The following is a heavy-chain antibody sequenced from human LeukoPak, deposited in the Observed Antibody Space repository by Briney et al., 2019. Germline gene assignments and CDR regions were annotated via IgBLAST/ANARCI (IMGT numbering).Heavy chain of an antibody. CDR2: IYPGDSDT. V-gene: IGHV5-51*01. J-gene: IGHJ5*02. D-gene: IGHD3-22*01. CDR3: ARWHLSYYYDSSGYFDP. CDR1: GYSFTSYW. Sequence: GESLKISCQGSGYSFTSYWIGWVRQLPGKGLEWMGIIYPGDSDTRYSPSLQGQVTISADKSISTAYLQWSSLKASDTAMYYCARWHLSYYYDSSGYFDPWGQGTLVTVSS.